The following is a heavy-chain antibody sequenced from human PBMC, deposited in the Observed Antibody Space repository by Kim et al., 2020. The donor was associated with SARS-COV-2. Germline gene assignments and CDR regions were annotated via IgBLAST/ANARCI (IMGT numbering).Heavy chain of an antibody. CDR3: ARAAQSIPGYKSSWVPSHFYGLDV. V-gene: IGHV4-59*13. Sequence: SETLSLTCTMSGDSINSYYWTWIRQPPGKGLEWIGYMYYSGSPTYNPSLKGRVTISLDKSKNYFSLNLNSVTATDTAMYYCARAAQSIPGYKSSWVPSHFYGLDVWGLGTTVIVS. J-gene: IGHJ6*02. CDR1: GDSINSYY. D-gene: IGHD2-2*02. CDR2: MYYSGSP.